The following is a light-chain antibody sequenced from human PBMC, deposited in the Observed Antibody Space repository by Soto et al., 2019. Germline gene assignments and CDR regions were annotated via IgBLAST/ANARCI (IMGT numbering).Light chain of an antibody. Sequence: QSVLTQPASVSGSPGQSITISCTGTSSDVGGYNYVSWYQQHPGKAPKLMLYDVSNRPSVVSQRFSGSKSGNTASLTISGLQAEDEADYYCSSYTSSRPPLFGGGTKLTVL. CDR2: DVS. CDR3: SSYTSSRPPL. J-gene: IGLJ2*01. V-gene: IGLV2-14*01. CDR1: SSDVGGYNY.